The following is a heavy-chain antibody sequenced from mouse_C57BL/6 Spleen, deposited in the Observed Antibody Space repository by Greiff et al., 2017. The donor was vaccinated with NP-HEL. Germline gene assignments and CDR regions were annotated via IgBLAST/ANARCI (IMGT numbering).Heavy chain of an antibody. Sequence: VQLQQPGAELVMPGASVKLSCKASGYTFTSYWMHWVKQRPGQGLEWIGEIDPSDSYTNYNQKFKGKSTLTVDKSSSTAYMQLSSLTSKDSAVYYCATIDSSGWFAYWGQGTLVTVSA. D-gene: IGHD3-2*02. V-gene: IGHV1-69*01. J-gene: IGHJ3*01. CDR3: ATIDSSGWFAY. CDR2: IDPSDSYT. CDR1: GYTFTSYW.